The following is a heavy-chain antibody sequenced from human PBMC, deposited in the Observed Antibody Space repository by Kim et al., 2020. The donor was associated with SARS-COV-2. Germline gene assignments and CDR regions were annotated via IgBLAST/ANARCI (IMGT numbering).Heavy chain of an antibody. CDR2: ISYDGSNK. CDR1: GFTFSSYG. Sequence: GGSLRLSCAASGFTFSSYGMHWVRQAPGKGLEWVAVISYDGSNKYYADSVKGRFTISRDNSKNTLYLQMNSMRAEDTAVYYWAKDPHYYDFWSGYLTHQPYYYYYGMDVWGQGTTVTVSS. D-gene: IGHD3-3*01. CDR3: AKDPHYYDFWSGYLTHQPYYYYYGMDV. V-gene: IGHV3-30*18. J-gene: IGHJ6*02.